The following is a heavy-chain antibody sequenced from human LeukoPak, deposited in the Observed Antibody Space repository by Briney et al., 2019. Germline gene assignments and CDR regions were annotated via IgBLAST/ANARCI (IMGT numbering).Heavy chain of an antibody. J-gene: IGHJ4*02. CDR3: ATYSGTFYLQFDY. D-gene: IGHD1-26*01. CDR2: ISYSGST. V-gene: IGHV4-39*01. CDR1: GGSISSSAYY. Sequence: SETLSLTCTVSGGSISSSAYYWGWIRQPQGKGLDGIGSISYSGSTYHNPSLKSRVTISVDTTKNRFSLKLISVTAADTAVYYCATYSGTFYLQFDYWGQGTLVTVSS.